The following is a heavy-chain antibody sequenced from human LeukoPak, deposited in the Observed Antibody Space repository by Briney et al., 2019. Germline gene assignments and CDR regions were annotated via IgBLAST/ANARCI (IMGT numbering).Heavy chain of an antibody. CDR3: TRDRPFMGRLKGGY. CDR1: GFTFNTYW. D-gene: IGHD3-10*01. J-gene: IGHJ4*02. V-gene: IGHV3-7*01. Sequence: GGSLRLSCVASGFTFNTYWLSWVRQAPGKGLEWVANIRQDGGETYYGASVRGRFTISRDNAKNSLYLQMSGLRLEDTGIYYCTRDRPFMGRLKGGYWGQGTLVTVSS. CDR2: IRQDGGET.